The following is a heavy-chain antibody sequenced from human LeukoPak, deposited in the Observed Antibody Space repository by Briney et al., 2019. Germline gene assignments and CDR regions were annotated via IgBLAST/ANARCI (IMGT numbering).Heavy chain of an antibody. V-gene: IGHV3-30*02. D-gene: IGHD5-18*01. CDR1: GFTFSSYG. CDR2: IRYDGSNK. Sequence: GGSLRLSCAASGFTFSSYGMHWVRQAPGKGLEWVAFIRYDGSNKYYADSVKGRFTISRDNSKNTLYLQMNSLRAEDTAVYYCAKELIDAWMQLGLDIWGQGTMVTVSS. CDR3: AKELIDAWMQLGLDI. J-gene: IGHJ3*02.